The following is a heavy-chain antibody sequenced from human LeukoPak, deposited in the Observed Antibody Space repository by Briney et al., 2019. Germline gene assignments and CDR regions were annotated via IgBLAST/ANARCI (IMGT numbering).Heavy chain of an antibody. J-gene: IGHJ4*02. Sequence: GGSLRLSCAASGCTFSSYAMSWVRQAPGKGLEWVSGISSSGGDTPYADSVKGRFTISRDNSKNTLYLQMNSLRAEDTAVYYCAKDVYCGGDCYSAPFDYWGQGTLVTVSS. CDR2: ISSSGGDT. CDR1: GCTFSSYA. D-gene: IGHD2-21*02. V-gene: IGHV3-23*01. CDR3: AKDVYCGGDCYSAPFDY.